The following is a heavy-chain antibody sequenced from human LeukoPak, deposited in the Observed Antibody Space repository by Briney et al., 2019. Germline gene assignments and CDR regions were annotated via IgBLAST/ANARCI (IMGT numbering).Heavy chain of an antibody. D-gene: IGHD6-13*01. J-gene: IGHJ4*02. CDR1: GFTFSSYG. CDR3: ASYSDPIAAAGTGFDY. V-gene: IGHV3-21*01. Sequence: PGGSLRLSCAASGFTFSSYGMHWVRQAPGKGLEWVSSISSSSSYIYYADSVKGRFTISRDNAKNSLYLQMNSLRAEDTAVYYCASYSDPIAAAGTGFDYWGQGTLVTVSS. CDR2: ISSSSSYI.